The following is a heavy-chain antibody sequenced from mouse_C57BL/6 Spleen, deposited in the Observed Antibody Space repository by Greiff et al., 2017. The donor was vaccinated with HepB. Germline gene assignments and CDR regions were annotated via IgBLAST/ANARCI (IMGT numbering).Heavy chain of an antibody. D-gene: IGHD5-1-1*01. CDR1: GYTFTEYT. J-gene: IGHJ3*01. V-gene: IGHV1-62-2*01. CDR2: FYPGSGSI. Sequence: QVQLQQSGAELVKPGASVKLSCKASGYTFTEYTMNWVKQRSGQGLEWLGWFYPGSGSIKYNKKFKDKATLTSDNSSSTVYLGLSRLTSEDSAVYFCARREERMRIPTPLDDWGQGTLVTVSS. CDR3: ARREERMRIPTPLDD.